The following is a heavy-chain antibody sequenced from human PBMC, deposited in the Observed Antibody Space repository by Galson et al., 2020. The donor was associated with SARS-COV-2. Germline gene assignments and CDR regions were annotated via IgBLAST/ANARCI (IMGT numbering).Heavy chain of an antibody. D-gene: IGHD3-10*01. V-gene: IGHV4-34*01. CDR2: INIGGNT. CDR3: ARGHRGVVPSPVLGLCPYYSYYYMDV. J-gene: IGHJ6*03. CDR1: GGSFSGYS. Sequence: SETLSLTCAVYGGSFSGYSWTWIRQPPGKGLEWIGEINIGGNTNYSPSLRSRVTVSVDTSKNQFSLNRRSVTAADTALYYCARGHRGVVPSPVLGLCPYYSYYYMDVWDKGTTVTVSS.